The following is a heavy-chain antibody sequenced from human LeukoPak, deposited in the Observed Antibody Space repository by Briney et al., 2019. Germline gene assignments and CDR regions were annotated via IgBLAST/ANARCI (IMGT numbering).Heavy chain of an antibody. J-gene: IGHJ4*02. V-gene: IGHV4-59*04. D-gene: IGHD2-15*01. CDR2: IYHSGST. CDR3: ARLRGLLDY. CDR1: SGSFGSYY. Sequence: SETLSLTCTVSSGSFGSYYWSWIRQPPGKGLEWIGYIYHSGSTYYNPSLKSRVTISVDRSKNQFSLKLSSVTAADTAVYYCARLRGLLDYWGQGTLVTVSS.